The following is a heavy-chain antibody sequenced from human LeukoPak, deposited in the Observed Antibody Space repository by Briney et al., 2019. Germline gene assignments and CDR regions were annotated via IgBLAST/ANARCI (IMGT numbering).Heavy chain of an antibody. Sequence: GGSLRLSCAASGFTFRSYGMHWVRQAPGKGLEWVAVISYDGSNKYILDSVKGRFTISRDNSKNTLYLQMNSLRPEDTAVYYCAKDGVGNSGAFDIWGQGKMVTVSS. D-gene: IGHD3-10*01. CDR3: AKDGVGNSGAFDI. CDR2: ISYDGSNK. J-gene: IGHJ3*02. CDR1: GFTFRSYG. V-gene: IGHV3-30*18.